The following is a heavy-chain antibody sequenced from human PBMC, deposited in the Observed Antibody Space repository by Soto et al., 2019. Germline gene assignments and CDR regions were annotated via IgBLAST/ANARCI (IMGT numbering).Heavy chain of an antibody. Sequence: QLQLQESGPGLVKPSETLSLTCTVSGGSISTSGYFWGWIRQPPGKGLEWIGTIYYSGSTYYNPSLKSRVTRSVDTSKNQFSLKLSSVTAAVTAVYYCATSNWFDPWGQGTLVTVSS. V-gene: IGHV4-39*01. D-gene: IGHD4-4*01. CDR3: ATSNWFDP. CDR1: GGSISTSGYF. CDR2: IYYSGST. J-gene: IGHJ5*02.